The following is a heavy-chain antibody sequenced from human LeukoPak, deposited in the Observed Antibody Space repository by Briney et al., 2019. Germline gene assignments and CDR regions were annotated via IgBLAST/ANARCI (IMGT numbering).Heavy chain of an antibody. V-gene: IGHV3-9*01. J-gene: IGHJ4*02. CDR2: ISWNGNTI. CDR3: AKGNRGIDY. Sequence: QPGGSLRLSCAASGFTFDDYAMHWVRQAPGKGLEWVSGISWNGNTIGYADSVKGRFTISRDNAKNSLYLQMNSLRVEDTALYYCAKGNRGIDYWGQGTLVTVSS. CDR1: GFTFDDYA.